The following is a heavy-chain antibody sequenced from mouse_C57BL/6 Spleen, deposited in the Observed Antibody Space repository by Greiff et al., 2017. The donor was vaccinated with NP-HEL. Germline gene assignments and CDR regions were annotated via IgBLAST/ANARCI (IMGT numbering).Heavy chain of an antibody. V-gene: IGHV3-1*01. CDR3: ARGGYDGYFGFGY. D-gene: IGHD2-3*01. CDR1: GYSITSGYD. J-gene: IGHJ3*01. Sequence: EVQLQESGPGMVKPSQSLSLTCTVTGYSITSGYDWHWIRHFPGNKLEWMGYIRYSGSTNYNPSLKSRISMTHDTSKNHFFLKLNSVTTDDTATYYLARGGYDGYFGFGYRGQGTLVTVSA. CDR2: IRYSGST.